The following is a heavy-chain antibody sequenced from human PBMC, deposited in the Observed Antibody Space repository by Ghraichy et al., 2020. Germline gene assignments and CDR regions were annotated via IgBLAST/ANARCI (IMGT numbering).Heavy chain of an antibody. D-gene: IGHD3-22*01. V-gene: IGHV2-5*02. CDR1: GFSLSTSGVG. J-gene: IGHJ5*02. Sequence: SGPTLVKPTQTLTLTCTLSGFSLSTSGVGVGWIRQPPGKALEWLALIYWDDDKRYSPSLKSRLTITKDTSKNQVVLTMTNMDPVDTATYYCARRTYYYDSSGYYNWFDPWGQGTLVTVSS. CDR2: IYWDDDK. CDR3: ARRTYYYDSSGYYNWFDP.